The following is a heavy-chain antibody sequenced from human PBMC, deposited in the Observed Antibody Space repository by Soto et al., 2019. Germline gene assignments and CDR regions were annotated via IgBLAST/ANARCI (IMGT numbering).Heavy chain of an antibody. J-gene: IGHJ6*02. V-gene: IGHV1-18*01. CDR3: ARVEYSSSWYYPYYYYGMDV. CDR1: GYPFTSYG. CDR2: ISAYNGNT. D-gene: IGHD6-13*01. Sequence: XSVKVSCKASGYPFTSYGIIWVRQAPGQGLEWMGWISAYNGNTNYAQKLQGRVTMTTDTSTSTAYMELRSLRSDDTAVYYCARVEYSSSWYYPYYYYGMDVWGQGTTVTVSS.